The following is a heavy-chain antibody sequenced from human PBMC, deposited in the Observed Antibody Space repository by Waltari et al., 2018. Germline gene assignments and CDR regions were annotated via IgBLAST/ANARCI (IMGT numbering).Heavy chain of an antibody. D-gene: IGHD2-21*02. CDR1: GFIFSSNT. CDR3: TRVAYCGGDCSGDY. Sequence: EVQLVESGGGLVKPGGSMGLSCAASGFIFSSNTMMWVRQAPGKGLEWVSSITIGGNFIYSADSVKGRFTISGDNAKNSLYLQMSSLRAEDTAVYYCTRVAYCGGDCSGDYWGQGSLVTVSS. V-gene: IGHV3-21*01. CDR2: ITIGGNFI. J-gene: IGHJ4*02.